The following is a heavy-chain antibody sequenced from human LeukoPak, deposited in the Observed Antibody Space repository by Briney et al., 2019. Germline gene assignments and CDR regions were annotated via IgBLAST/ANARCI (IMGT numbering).Heavy chain of an antibody. CDR2: IYTSGST. D-gene: IGHD5-12*01. V-gene: IGHV4-4*07. CDR3: ARGRGYSGYDSYYYYYMDV. CDR1: GGSISSYY. J-gene: IGHJ6*03. Sequence: PSETLSLTCTVSGGSISSYYWSWIRQPAGKGLEWIGRIYTSGSTNYNPSLKSRVTMSVDTSKNQFSLKLSSVTAADTAVYYCARGRGYSGYDSYYYYYMDVWGKGTTVTVSS.